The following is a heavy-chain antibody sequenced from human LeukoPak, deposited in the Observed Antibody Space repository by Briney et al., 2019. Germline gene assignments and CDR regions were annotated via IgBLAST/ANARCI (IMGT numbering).Heavy chain of an antibody. CDR1: GFTFSSYG. CDR2: IWYDGSNK. CDR3: ARDDYGDYGGFDY. V-gene: IGHV3-33*01. J-gene: IGHJ4*02. Sequence: PGGSLRLSCAASGFTFSSYGMHWVLQAPGKGQEWVAVIWYDGSNKYYADSVKGRFTISRDNSKNTLYLQMNSLRAEDTAVYYCARDDYGDYGGFDYWGQGTLVTVSS. D-gene: IGHD4-17*01.